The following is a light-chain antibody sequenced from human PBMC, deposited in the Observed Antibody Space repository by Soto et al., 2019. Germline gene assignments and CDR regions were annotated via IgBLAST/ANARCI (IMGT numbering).Light chain of an antibody. J-gene: IGLJ3*02. CDR3: HSYDRSLSGSV. CDR1: SSDIGAYIF. CDR2: DIA. V-gene: IGLV2-14*03. Sequence: QSVLTQPASVSGSPGQSITISCTGTSSDIGAYIFVSWYQQHPGKAPKLIIYDIANRPPGVSYRFSGSKSANTASLTISGLQAGDEADYYCHSYDRSLSGSVFGGGT.